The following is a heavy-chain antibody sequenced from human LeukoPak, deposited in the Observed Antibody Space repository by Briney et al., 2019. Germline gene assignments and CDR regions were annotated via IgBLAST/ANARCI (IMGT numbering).Heavy chain of an antibody. CDR1: GYSFTSYH. CDR3: ARDPLVGARRGDY. D-gene: IGHD1-26*01. V-gene: IGHV1-46*01. CDR2: INPSGGST. J-gene: IGHJ4*02. Sequence: ASVKVSCKASGYSFTSYHMHWVRQAPGQGLEWMGIINPSGGSTTYAQKFQGRVTMTRDTSTSTVYMELRSLRSDDTAVYYCARDPLVGARRGDYWGQGTLVTVSS.